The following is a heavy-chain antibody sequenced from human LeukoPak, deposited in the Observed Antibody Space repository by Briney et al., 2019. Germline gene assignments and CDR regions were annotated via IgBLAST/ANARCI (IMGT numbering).Heavy chain of an antibody. Sequence: GGSLRLSCAASGFTFSSYWMSWVRQAPGKGLEWVANIKQDGSEKYYVDSVKGRFTISRDNAKNSLYLQMNSLRAEDTAVYYRAREAKVPAEEIYYYYYYMDVWGKGTTVTISS. CDR2: IKQDGSEK. J-gene: IGHJ6*03. CDR1: GFTFSSYW. CDR3: AREAKVPAEEIYYYYYYMDV. V-gene: IGHV3-7*01. D-gene: IGHD2-2*01.